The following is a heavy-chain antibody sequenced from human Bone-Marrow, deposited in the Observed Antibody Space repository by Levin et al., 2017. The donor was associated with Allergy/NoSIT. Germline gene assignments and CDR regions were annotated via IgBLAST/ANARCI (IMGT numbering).Heavy chain of an antibody. CDR2: IKEDGSEK. D-gene: IGHD3-10*01. Sequence: PGGSLRLSCAASGFTFSTYWMSWVRQAPGKGLEWVANIKEDGSEKYYVDSVKGRFTISRDNAKNSLYLQINSLRAEDTAIYYCGIMVRRDPIDYWGQGTLVTVSS. CDR1: GFTFSTYW. V-gene: IGHV3-7*02. CDR3: GIMVRRDPIDY. J-gene: IGHJ4*02.